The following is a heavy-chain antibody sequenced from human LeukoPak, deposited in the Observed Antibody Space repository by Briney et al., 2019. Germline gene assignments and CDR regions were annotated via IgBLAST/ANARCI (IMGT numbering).Heavy chain of an antibody. CDR1: GFTFSSYS. J-gene: IGHJ3*02. V-gene: IGHV3-23*01. Sequence: GGSLRLSCAASGFTFSSYSMNWVRQAPGKGLEWVSAISGSGVSTYYADSVKGRFTISRDNSKSTLYLQMDSLGADDAAVYYCAKYQGSSRVDAFDIWGQGTMVTVSS. CDR2: ISGSGVST. D-gene: IGHD2-15*01. CDR3: AKYQGSSRVDAFDI.